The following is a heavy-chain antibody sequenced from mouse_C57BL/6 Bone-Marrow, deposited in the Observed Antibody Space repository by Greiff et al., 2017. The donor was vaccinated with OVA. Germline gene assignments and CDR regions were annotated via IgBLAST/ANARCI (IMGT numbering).Heavy chain of an antibody. J-gene: IGHJ4*01. CDR1: GYAFSSSW. CDR2: IYPGDGDT. D-gene: IGHD2-5*01. Sequence: QVQLQQSGPELVKPGASVKISCKASGYAFSSSWMNWVKQRPGKGLEWIGRIYPGDGDTNYNGKFKGKATLTADKSSSTAYMQLSSLTSEDSAVYFCANPYSNYAMDYWGQGTSGTVSS. CDR3: ANPYSNYAMDY. V-gene: IGHV1-82*01.